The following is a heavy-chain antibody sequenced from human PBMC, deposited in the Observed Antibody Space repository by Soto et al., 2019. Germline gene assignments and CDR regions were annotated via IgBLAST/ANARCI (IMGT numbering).Heavy chain of an antibody. CDR2: INHSGST. J-gene: IGHJ4*02. D-gene: IGHD3-16*02. CDR1: GGSFSGYY. CDR3: ASRKFYVWGSYRHFDY. V-gene: IGHV4-34*01. Sequence: SETLSLTCAVYGGSFSGYYWSWIRQPPGKGLEWIGEINHSGSTNYNPSLKSRVTISVDTSKNQFSLKLSSVTAADTAVYYCASRKFYVWGSYRHFDYWGQGTMVTVYS.